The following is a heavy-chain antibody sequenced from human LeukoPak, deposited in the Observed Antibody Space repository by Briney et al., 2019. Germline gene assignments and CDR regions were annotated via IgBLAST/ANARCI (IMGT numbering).Heavy chain of an antibody. D-gene: IGHD4-17*01. Sequence: GGSLRLSCAASGFTFSSYEMNWVRQAPGKGLEWVSYISSSGSTIYYADSVKGRFTISRDNAKNSLYLQMNSLRAEDTAVYYCARGGDYGDYVGPWGQGTLVTVSS. V-gene: IGHV3-48*03. J-gene: IGHJ5*02. CDR2: ISSSGSTI. CDR1: GFTFSSYE. CDR3: ARGGDYGDYVGP.